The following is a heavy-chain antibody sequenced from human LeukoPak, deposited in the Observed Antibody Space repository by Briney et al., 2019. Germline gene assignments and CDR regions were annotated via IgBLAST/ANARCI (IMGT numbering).Heavy chain of an antibody. Sequence: GSLRLSCAASGFTFNSFAMSWVRQPPGKGLEWIGFISHGGDTKYNPSLKSRVTISVDTSKSQFSLKLSSVTAADTAVYYCARDGGEVGKTTWFDPWGQGTQVTVSP. J-gene: IGHJ5*02. CDR1: GFTFNSFA. CDR3: ARDGGEVGKTTWFDP. V-gene: IGHV4-59*01. D-gene: IGHD1-26*01. CDR2: ISHGGDT.